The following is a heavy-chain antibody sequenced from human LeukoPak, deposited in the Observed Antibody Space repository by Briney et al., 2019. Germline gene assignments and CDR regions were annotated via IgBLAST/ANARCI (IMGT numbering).Heavy chain of an antibody. V-gene: IGHV5-51*01. Sequence: GESLKISCKGSGYSFTSYWIGWVRQMPGKGLEWMGIIYPDDSEAKYSPSFQGQVTISADKSISTAYLQWSSLKASDNAMYYCARQRRSSGWPNDYWGQGTLVTVSS. CDR3: ARQRRSSGWPNDY. CDR2: IYPDDSEA. CDR1: GYSFTSYW. J-gene: IGHJ4*02. D-gene: IGHD6-19*01.